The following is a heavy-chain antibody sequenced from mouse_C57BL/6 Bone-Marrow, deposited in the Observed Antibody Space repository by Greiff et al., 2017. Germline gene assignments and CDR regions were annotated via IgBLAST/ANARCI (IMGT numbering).Heavy chain of an antibody. V-gene: IGHV5-4*03. D-gene: IGHD1-1*01. J-gene: IGHJ4*01. CDR2: ISDGGSYT. Sequence: EVKLVESGGGLVKPGGSLKLSCAASGFTFSSYAMSWVRQTPGKRLEWVATISDGGSYTYYPDNVKGRFTISRDNAKNNLYLQMSHLKSEDTAMYYCARLLLRAMDYWGQGTSVTVSS. CDR3: ARLLLRAMDY. CDR1: GFTFSSYA.